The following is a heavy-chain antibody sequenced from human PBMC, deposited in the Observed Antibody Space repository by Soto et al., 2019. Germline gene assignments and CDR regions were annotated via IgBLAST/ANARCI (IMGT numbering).Heavy chain of an antibody. CDR1: GYTFTNYD. V-gene: IGHV1-8*01. CDR3: ARGRRDYYDSGDWVPLAY. Sequence: QVQLVQSGAEVKKPGASVKVSCKASGYTFTNYDINWVRQATGQGLEWMGWMNPDSGDTRYAQEFQGRVTMTRDTSISTAYMELSRLRSEDTAVYYCARGRRDYYDSGDWVPLAYWGQGTLVIVSS. D-gene: IGHD3-22*01. CDR2: MNPDSGDT. J-gene: IGHJ4*02.